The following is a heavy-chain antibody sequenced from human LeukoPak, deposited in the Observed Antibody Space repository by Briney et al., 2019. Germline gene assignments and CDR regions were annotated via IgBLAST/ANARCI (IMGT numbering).Heavy chain of an antibody. CDR2: ISSSGSTI. D-gene: IGHD3-10*01. CDR1: GFTFGDYG. CDR3: ARDGITMRILEY. J-gene: IGHJ4*02. V-gene: IGHV3-48*03. Sequence: GGSLRLSCTTSGFTFGDYGMSWVRQAPGKGLEWVSYISSSGSTIYYADSVKGRFTISRDNAKNSLYLQMDSLRAEDTAVYYCARDGITMRILEYWGQGTLVTVSS.